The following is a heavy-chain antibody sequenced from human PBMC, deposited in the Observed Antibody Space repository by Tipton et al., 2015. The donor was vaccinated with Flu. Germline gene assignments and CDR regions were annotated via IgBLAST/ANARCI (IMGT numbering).Heavy chain of an antibody. CDR2: IYYSGST. D-gene: IGHD2-15*01. J-gene: IGHJ4*02. CDR1: GGSISSYY. V-gene: IGHV4-59*01. CDR3: ARLVGRDYFDY. Sequence: TLSLTCTVSGGSISSYYWSWIRQPPGKGLEWIGYIYYSGSTNYNPSLKSRVTISVDTSKNQFSLKLSSVTAADRAVYYCARLVGRDYFDYWGQGTLVTVSS.